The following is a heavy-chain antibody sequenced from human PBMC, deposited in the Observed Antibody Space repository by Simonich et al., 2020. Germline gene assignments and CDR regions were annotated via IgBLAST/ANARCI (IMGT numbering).Heavy chain of an antibody. CDR2: IGYAGCNI. J-gene: IGHJ4*02. CDR3: ARPLPGIAVAGTPRDFDY. D-gene: IGHD6-19*01. Sequence: QVQLVESGGGVVQPGRSLRLSCAASGFTFSSYGMHRVRKAPGKGPDLVAVIGYAGCNIHCADSGKGRFTISRDNSKNTLYLQMNRLRAEDTAVYYCARPLPGIAVAGTPRDFDYWGQGTLVTVSS. V-gene: IGHV3-33*01. CDR1: GFTFSSYG.